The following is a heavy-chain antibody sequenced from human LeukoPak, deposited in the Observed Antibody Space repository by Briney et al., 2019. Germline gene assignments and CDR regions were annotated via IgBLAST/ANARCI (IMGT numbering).Heavy chain of an antibody. J-gene: IGHJ4*02. D-gene: IGHD6-6*01. Sequence: SETLSLTCAVYGGSFSGYYWSWIRQPPGKGLEWIGEINHSGSTNYNPSLKSRVTISVDTSKNQFSLKLSSVTAADTAVYYCARAPSGIAARHPALFDYWGQGTLVTVSS. V-gene: IGHV4-34*01. CDR1: GGSFSGYY. CDR3: ARAPSGIAARHPALFDY. CDR2: INHSGST.